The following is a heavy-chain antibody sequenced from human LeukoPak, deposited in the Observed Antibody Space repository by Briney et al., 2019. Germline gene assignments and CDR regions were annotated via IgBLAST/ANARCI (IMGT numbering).Heavy chain of an antibody. V-gene: IGHV4-39*01. J-gene: IGHJ5*02. CDR2: IYYSGST. D-gene: IGHD3-3*01. CDR1: GGSISSSSYY. CDR3: ARRRPEQRFLEWLPEYNWFDP. Sequence: SETLSLTCTVSGGSISSSSYYWGWIRQPPGKGLEWIGSIYYSGSTYYNPSLKSRVTISVDTSKNQFSLKLSSVTAADTAVYYSARRRPEQRFLEWLPEYNWFDPWGQGTLVTVSS.